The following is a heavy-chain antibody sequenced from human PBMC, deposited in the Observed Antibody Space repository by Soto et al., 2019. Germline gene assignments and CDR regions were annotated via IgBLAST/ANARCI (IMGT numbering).Heavy chain of an antibody. CDR1: VFPFSSYA. D-gene: IGHD6-19*01. J-gene: IGHJ5*02. CDR2: ISGSGGST. Sequence: PGGPLRLSCPASVFPFSSYAMSWVRRAPGKGLEWVSAISGSGGSTHYADSVKGRFTISRDNSKNTLYLQMNSLGAEDTAVYYCAKCAYSSGCHTHFWFDPWGQGTLVTVSS. CDR3: AKCAYSSGCHTHFWFDP. V-gene: IGHV3-23*01.